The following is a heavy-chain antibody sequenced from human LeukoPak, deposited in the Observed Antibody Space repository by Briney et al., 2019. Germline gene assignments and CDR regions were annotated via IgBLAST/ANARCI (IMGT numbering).Heavy chain of an antibody. CDR3: ARQYYYNRAIYSKLDF. CDR1: GGSITNSYY. Sequence: PSETLSLTCTVSGGSITNSYYWGWIRQPPGRGLEWIGSMYYSGSTYYNPSLKSRVTISVGTSKNQFSLKLSSVTAADTAVYYCARQYYYNRAIYSKLDFWGQGTLVTVSS. CDR2: MYYSGST. D-gene: IGHD3-22*01. J-gene: IGHJ4*02. V-gene: IGHV4-39*01.